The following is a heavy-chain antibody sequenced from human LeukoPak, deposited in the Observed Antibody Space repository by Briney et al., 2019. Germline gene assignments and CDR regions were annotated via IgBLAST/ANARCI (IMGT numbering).Heavy chain of an antibody. V-gene: IGHV3-66*01. D-gene: IGHD2-8*01. CDR3: ARVYTGDWFDP. Sequence: GGSLRLSCAASGFTVGSNYMTWVRQAPGKGLEWVSVIYSGGSTYYADSVKGRFTISRDNSKNTLYLQMNSLRAEDTAVYYCARVYTGDWFDPWGQGTLVTVSS. CDR2: IYSGGST. J-gene: IGHJ5*02. CDR1: GFTVGSNY.